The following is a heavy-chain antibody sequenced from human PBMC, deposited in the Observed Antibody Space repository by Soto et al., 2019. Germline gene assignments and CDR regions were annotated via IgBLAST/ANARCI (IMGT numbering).Heavy chain of an antibody. D-gene: IGHD6-13*01. CDR1: GFTFSSYA. V-gene: IGHV3-23*01. Sequence: GGSLRLSCAASGFTFSSYAMSWVRQAPGKGLEWVSAISGSGGSTYYADSVKGRFTISRDNSKNTLYLQMNNLRAEDTAVYYCAKIRAAGRDAFDIWGQGTMVTVSS. CDR3: AKIRAAGRDAFDI. CDR2: ISGSGGST. J-gene: IGHJ3*02.